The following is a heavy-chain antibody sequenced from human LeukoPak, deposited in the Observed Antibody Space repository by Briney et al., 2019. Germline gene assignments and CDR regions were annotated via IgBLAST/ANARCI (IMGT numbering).Heavy chain of an antibody. CDR3: ATDSSGYFGEN. Sequence: ASVKVSCKASGYTFRNYDISWVRQAPGQGLEWMGWISPDSGDTNYPQKFQGRVTMTTDTSTSTAYMELRSLRSDDTAVYYCATDSSGYFGENWGQGTLVIVSS. CDR1: GYTFRNYD. CDR2: ISPDSGDT. D-gene: IGHD3-22*01. J-gene: IGHJ4*02. V-gene: IGHV1-18*01.